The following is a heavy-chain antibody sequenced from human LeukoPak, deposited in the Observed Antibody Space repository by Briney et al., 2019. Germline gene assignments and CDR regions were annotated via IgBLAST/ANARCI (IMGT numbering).Heavy chain of an antibody. D-gene: IGHD2-2*01. J-gene: IGHJ6*03. Sequence: RSLRLSCTPSGFTFCDYAMSWVRQAPGKGLEWVGFIRSKVYGGTTEYAASVKGRFTISRDDSKSIAYLQMNSLKTEDTAVYYCTRGSRYCDSTSCPYYYMDVWGKGTTVTVSS. CDR3: TRGSRYCDSTSCPYYYMDV. CDR1: GFTFCDYA. V-gene: IGHV3-49*04. CDR2: IRSKVYGGTT.